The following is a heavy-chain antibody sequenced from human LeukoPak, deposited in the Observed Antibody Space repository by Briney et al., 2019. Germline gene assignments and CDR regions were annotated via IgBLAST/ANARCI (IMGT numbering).Heavy chain of an antibody. V-gene: IGHV4-39*01. Sequence: PSETLSLTCTVSGGSISSSSYYWGWIRQPPGKGLEWIGSIYYSGCTYYNPSLKSRVTISVDTSKNQFSLKLSSVTAADTAVYYCARHELTIFGVAYDYWGQGTLVTVSS. CDR3: ARHELTIFGVAYDY. J-gene: IGHJ4*02. CDR1: GGSISSSSYY. CDR2: IYYSGCT. D-gene: IGHD3-3*01.